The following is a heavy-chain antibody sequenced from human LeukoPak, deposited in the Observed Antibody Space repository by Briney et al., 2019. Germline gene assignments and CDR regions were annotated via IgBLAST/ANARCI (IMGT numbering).Heavy chain of an antibody. CDR2: ISAYNGNT. D-gene: IGHD2-2*01. V-gene: IGHV1-18*01. CDR3: ARDRGVYCSSASCSYYFDY. CDR1: GYTFTSYG. Sequence: ASVKVSXKASGYTFTSYGISWVRQAPGQGLEWMGWISAYNGNTNYAQKLQGRVTMTTDTSTSTAYMELRSLRSDDTAVYYCARDRGVYCSSASCSYYFDYWGQGTLVTVSS. J-gene: IGHJ4*02.